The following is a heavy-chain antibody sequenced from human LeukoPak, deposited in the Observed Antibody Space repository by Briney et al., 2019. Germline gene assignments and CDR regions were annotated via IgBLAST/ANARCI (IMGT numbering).Heavy chain of an antibody. CDR1: GFTFSSYD. Sequence: GGSLRLSCAASGFTFSSYDMHWVRQAPGKGLEGVTVISYDGSNKYYGDSVKGRFTISRDNSKNTLYLKMNSLRAEDTAVYYCAKEGSNGDFDYWGQGTLVTVSS. CDR2: ISYDGSNK. J-gene: IGHJ4*02. V-gene: IGHV3-30*18. D-gene: IGHD1-26*01. CDR3: AKEGSNGDFDY.